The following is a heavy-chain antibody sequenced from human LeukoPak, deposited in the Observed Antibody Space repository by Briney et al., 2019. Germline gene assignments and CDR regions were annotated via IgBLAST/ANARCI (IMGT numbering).Heavy chain of an antibody. D-gene: IGHD3-3*01. Sequence: GGSLRLSCAASGFTFSNYAMHWVRQAPGKGLEWVAVIRYDDGSNKNYADSAKGRFTISRDNSQNTLYLQMNNLRAEDTAVYYCAKSPYYDFWPFDYWGQGTLVTVSS. V-gene: IGHV3-33*06. CDR2: IRYDDGSNK. CDR3: AKSPYYDFWPFDY. CDR1: GFTFSNYA. J-gene: IGHJ4*02.